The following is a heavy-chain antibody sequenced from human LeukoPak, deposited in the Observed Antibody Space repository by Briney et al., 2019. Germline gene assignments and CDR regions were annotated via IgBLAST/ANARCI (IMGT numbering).Heavy chain of an antibody. CDR2: INPNSGGT. D-gene: IGHD3-10*01. J-gene: IGHJ4*02. CDR3: ARDVTPKVPDYFDY. V-gene: IGHV1-2*06. CDR1: GYTFTAYY. Sequence: ASVKVSCKASGYTFTAYYMHWVRQAPGQGLEWMGRINPNSGGTNYAQKFQGRVTMTRDTSISTAYMELSRLRSDDTAVYCCARDVTPKVPDYFDYWGQGTLVTVSS.